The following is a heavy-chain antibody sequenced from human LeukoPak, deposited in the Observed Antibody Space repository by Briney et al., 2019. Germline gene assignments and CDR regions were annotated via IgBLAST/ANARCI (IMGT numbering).Heavy chain of an antibody. CDR2: IWYDGSNK. CDR1: GFTFSSYG. Sequence: GGSLRLSCAASGFTFSSYGMHWVRQAPGKGLEWVAVIWYDGSNKYHADSVKGRFTISRDNSKNKFYLQMNSLRAEDTALYYCARDYTATGAMDVWGQGTTVTVS. V-gene: IGHV3-33*01. CDR3: ARDYTATGAMDV. J-gene: IGHJ6*02. D-gene: IGHD2-21*02.